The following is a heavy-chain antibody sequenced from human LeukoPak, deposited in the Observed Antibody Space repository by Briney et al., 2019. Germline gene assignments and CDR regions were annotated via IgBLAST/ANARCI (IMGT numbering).Heavy chain of an antibody. CDR3: AKPTTVTTVLDAFDI. J-gene: IGHJ3*02. V-gene: IGHV3-23*01. D-gene: IGHD4-17*01. CDR2: ISGSGGST. Sequence: GGSLRLPCAASGFTFSSYAMSWVRQAPGKGLEWVSAISGSGGSTYYADSVKGRFTISRDNSKNTLYLQMNSLRAEDTAVYYCAKPTTVTTVLDAFDIWGQGTMVTVSS. CDR1: GFTFSSYA.